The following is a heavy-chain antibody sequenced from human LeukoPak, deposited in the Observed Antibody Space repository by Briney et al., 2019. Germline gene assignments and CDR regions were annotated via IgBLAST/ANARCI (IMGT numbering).Heavy chain of an antibody. V-gene: IGHV4-34*01. D-gene: IGHD6-19*01. CDR1: GGSFSGFY. CDR3: ARGRSSGWSNYYYYYGMDV. Sequence: PSETLSPTCAVYGGSFSGFYWSWIRQPPGKGLEWIGEINHSGSTNYNPSLKSRVTISVDTSKNQFSLKLSSVTAADTAVYYCARGRSSGWSNYYYYYGMDVWGKGTTVTVSS. J-gene: IGHJ6*04. CDR2: INHSGST.